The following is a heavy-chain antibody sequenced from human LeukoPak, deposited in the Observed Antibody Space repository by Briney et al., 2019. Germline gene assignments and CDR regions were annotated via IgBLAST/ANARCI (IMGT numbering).Heavy chain of an antibody. CDR3: ARGRGIFGVVIMRGFYYFDY. J-gene: IGHJ4*02. D-gene: IGHD3-3*01. V-gene: IGHV4-34*01. Sequence: SETLSLTCAVYGGSFSGYYWSWIRQPPGKGLEWIGEINHSGSTNYNPSLKSRVTISVDTSKNLFSLKLSSVTAADTAVYYCARGRGIFGVVIMRGFYYFDYWGQGTLVTVSS. CDR2: INHSGST. CDR1: GGSFSGYY.